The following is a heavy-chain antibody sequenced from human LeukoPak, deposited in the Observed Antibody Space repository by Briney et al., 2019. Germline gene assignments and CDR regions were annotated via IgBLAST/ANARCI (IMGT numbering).Heavy chain of an antibody. CDR2: ISRTGNYI. Sequence: GGSLRLSCPASGFPFSRYNMNWVRQAPGKGLEWVSSISRTGNYIYYADSVKGRFTISRDNAQNSLFLQMNSLRVEDTAVYYCARVLETDCSGGSCYSGLDYWGQGTLVTVSS. J-gene: IGHJ4*02. CDR1: GFPFSRYN. CDR3: ARVLETDCSGGSCYSGLDY. D-gene: IGHD2-15*01. V-gene: IGHV3-21*01.